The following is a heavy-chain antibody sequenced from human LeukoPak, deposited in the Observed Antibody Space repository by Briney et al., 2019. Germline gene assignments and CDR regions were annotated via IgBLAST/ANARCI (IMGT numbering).Heavy chain of an antibody. V-gene: IGHV1-46*01. D-gene: IGHD1-1*01. Sequence: ASVKVSCKASGYTFSSYYMHWGRQAPGHGLEWMGIINPSGGSTSYGQKIQVRVNMTRDTSTSTVYMELSSLRSEDTAVYYCARETGIRTRFDYWGQGTLVTVSS. CDR2: INPSGGST. J-gene: IGHJ4*02. CDR1: GYTFSSYY. CDR3: ARETGIRTRFDY.